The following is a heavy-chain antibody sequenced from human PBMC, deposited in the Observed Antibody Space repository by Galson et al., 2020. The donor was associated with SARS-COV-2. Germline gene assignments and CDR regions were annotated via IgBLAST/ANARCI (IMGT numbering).Heavy chain of an antibody. V-gene: IGHV3-21*01. CDR1: GFTFSSYS. CDR3: ARDYYDSSGYYYGSYYFDY. D-gene: IGHD3-22*01. Sequence: GESLKISCAASGFTFSSYSMNWVRQAPGKGLEWVSSISSSSSYIYYADSVKGRFTISRDNAKNSLYLQMNSLRAEDTAVYYCARDYYDSSGYYYGSYYFDYWGQGTLVTVSS. J-gene: IGHJ4*02. CDR2: ISSSSSYI.